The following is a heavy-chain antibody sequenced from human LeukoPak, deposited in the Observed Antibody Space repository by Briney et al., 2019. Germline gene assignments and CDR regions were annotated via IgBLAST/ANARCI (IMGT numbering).Heavy chain of an antibody. CDR2: IYSGGST. J-gene: IGHJ5*02. V-gene: IGHV3-53*01. D-gene: IGHD2-15*01. CDR3: AREGTSYCSGGSCYDNWFDP. Sequence: GGSLRLSCTTSGFSVGDNAMSWVRQAPGKGLEWVSVIYSGGSTYYADSVKGRFTISRDNSKNTLYLQMNSLRAEDTAVYYCAREGTSYCSGGSCYDNWFDPWGQGTLVTVSS. CDR1: GFSVGDNA.